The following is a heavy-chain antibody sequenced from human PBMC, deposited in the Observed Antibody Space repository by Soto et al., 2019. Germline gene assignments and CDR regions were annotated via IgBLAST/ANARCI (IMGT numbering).Heavy chain of an antibody. CDR3: VPGSSGGGREDS. CDR2: ISESGDAT. CDR1: GLTVSGHA. V-gene: IGHV3-23*01. D-gene: IGHD3-10*01. J-gene: IGHJ4*02. Sequence: EVQLLQSGGGLVQPGGSLRLSCAVSGLTVSGHAMTWVRQAPGKGLQWISSISESGDATFYSDSVRGRFTIARDNSKNMLYLQMNSLRLEDTAVYSCVPGSSGGGREDSWGQGTLFTVSS.